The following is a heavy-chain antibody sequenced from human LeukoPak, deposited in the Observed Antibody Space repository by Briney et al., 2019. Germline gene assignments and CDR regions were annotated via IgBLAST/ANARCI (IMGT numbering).Heavy chain of an antibody. CDR2: IIHSGDP. J-gene: IGHJ4*02. CDR3: ARGRYYFDSSEIFY. CDR1: GGSFSSYY. D-gene: IGHD3-22*01. Sequence: PSETLSLTCGVHGGSFSSYYWTWIRQTPGKGLDWVGEIIHSGDPNYNPSLESRVTISIDTSNNQFSLKLTSVTAADTAVYYCARGRYYFDSSEIFYWSQGTLVTVSS. V-gene: IGHV4-34*01.